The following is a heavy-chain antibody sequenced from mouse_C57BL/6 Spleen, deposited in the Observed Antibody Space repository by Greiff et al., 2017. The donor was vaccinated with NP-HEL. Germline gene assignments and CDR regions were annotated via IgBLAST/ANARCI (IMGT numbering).Heavy chain of an antibody. J-gene: IGHJ4*01. CDR3: ALLLRPEDYAMDY. CDR1: GYSITSGYY. CDR2: ISYDGSN. Sequence: ESGPGLVKPSQSLSLTCSVTGYSITSGYYWNWIRQFPGNKLEWMGYISYDGSNNYNPSLKNRISITRDTSKNQFFLKLNSVTTEDTATYYCALLLRPEDYAMDYWGQGTSVTVSS. V-gene: IGHV3-6*01. D-gene: IGHD1-1*01.